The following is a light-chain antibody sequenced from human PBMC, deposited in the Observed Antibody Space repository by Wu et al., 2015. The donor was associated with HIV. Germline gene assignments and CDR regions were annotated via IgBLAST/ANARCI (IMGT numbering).Light chain of an antibody. CDR2: GAS. CDR1: QSVNNK. CDR3: QQYNYWPT. V-gene: IGKV3-15*01. Sequence: EIVMTQSPATLSVSPGERATLSCRASQSVNNKLAWYQQKPGQAPRLLIYGASTGVTGIPARFTGSGSGTEFTLTISSLQSEDFAVYYCQQYNYWPTFDGGTKV. J-gene: IGKJ4*01.